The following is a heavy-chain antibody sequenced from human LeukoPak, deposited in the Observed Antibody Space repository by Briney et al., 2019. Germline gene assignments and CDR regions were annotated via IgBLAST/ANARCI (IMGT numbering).Heavy chain of an antibody. J-gene: IGHJ4*02. Sequence: GESLKISCKGSGYSSTSYWIGWVRQMPGKGLEWMGIIYPGDSDTRYSPSFQGQVTISADKSISTAYLQWSSLKASDTAMYYCARPGIVGATTYPFDYWGQGTLVTVSS. CDR1: GYSSTSYW. CDR3: ARPGIVGATTYPFDY. D-gene: IGHD1-26*01. V-gene: IGHV5-51*01. CDR2: IYPGDSDT.